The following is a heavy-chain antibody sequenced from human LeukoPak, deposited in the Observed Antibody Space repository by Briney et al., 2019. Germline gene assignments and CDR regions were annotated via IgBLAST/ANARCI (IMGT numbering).Heavy chain of an antibody. CDR2: IVYDGSDK. J-gene: IGHJ4*02. D-gene: IGHD6-19*01. CDR3: AKDHSSGFSDY. Sequence: PGRSLRLSCAASGXTFSYFGMHWVRQAPGKGLESVSVIVYDGSDKYYAVYVKGRFTISRDDSKNTLYLQMNSLRPEDTAVYYCAKDHSSGFSDYWGQGTLVTVSS. V-gene: IGHV3-30*18. CDR1: GXTFSYFG.